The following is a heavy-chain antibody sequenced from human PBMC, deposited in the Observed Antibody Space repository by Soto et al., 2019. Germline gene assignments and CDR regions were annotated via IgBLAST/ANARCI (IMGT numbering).Heavy chain of an antibody. CDR2: ISAYNGNT. V-gene: IGHV1-18*01. CDR3: ARSGGSGSYGKWFDP. CDR1: GYTFTSYG. Sequence: ASVKVSCKASGYTFTSYGISWVRQAPGQGLEWMGWISAYNGNTNYAQKLQGRVTMTTDTSTSTAYMELRSLRSDDTAVYYCARSGGSGSYGKWFDPWGQGTLVTVSS. J-gene: IGHJ5*02. D-gene: IGHD3-10*01.